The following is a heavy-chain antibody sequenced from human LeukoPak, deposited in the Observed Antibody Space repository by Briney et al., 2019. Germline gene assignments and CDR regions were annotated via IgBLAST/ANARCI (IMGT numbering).Heavy chain of an antibody. CDR1: GFTFSSYG. CDR2: ISYDGSNK. D-gene: IGHD4-17*01. CDR3: AKRGAYYGDYPDY. Sequence: QPGGSPRLSCAASGFTFSSYGMHWVRQAPGEGLEWVAVISYDGSNKYYADSVKGRFTISRDNSKNTLYLQMNSLRAEDTAVYYCAKRGAYYGDYPDYWGQGTLVTVSS. V-gene: IGHV3-30*18. J-gene: IGHJ4*02.